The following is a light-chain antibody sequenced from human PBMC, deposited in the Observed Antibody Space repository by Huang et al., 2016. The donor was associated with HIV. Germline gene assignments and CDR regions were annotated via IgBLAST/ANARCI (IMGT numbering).Light chain of an antibody. Sequence: EIVLTQSPGTLSLSPGERATLSCRASQSVSNSYLAWYQQKPGQAPRILIYGASSRATGIPDRFSGSGSGTDFTLTIARLEPEDFALYHCQQYGRSRTFGQGTKVEMK. CDR1: QSVSNSY. CDR2: GAS. CDR3: QQYGRSRT. V-gene: IGKV3-20*01. J-gene: IGKJ1*01.